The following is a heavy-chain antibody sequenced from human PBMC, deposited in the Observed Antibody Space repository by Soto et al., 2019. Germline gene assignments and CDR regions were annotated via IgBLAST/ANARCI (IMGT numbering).Heavy chain of an antibody. Sequence: QVQLVESGGGLVKPGGSLRLSCAASGFTFSDYYMSWIRQAPGKGLEWVSYISSSGSTIYYADSVKGRFTIARDHAKNSLYLQMNSLRAEDTAVYYCARDDNTPRIAAAGIDYWGQGTLVTVSS. CDR3: ARDDNTPRIAAAGIDY. CDR2: ISSSGSTI. D-gene: IGHD6-13*01. J-gene: IGHJ4*02. CDR1: GFTFSDYY. V-gene: IGHV3-11*01.